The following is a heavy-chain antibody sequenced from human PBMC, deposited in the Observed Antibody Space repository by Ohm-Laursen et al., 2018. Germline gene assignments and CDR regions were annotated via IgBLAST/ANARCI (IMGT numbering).Heavy chain of an antibody. J-gene: IGHJ4*02. D-gene: IGHD1-26*01. CDR1: GFSLSTSGMC. CDR2: IDWDDDK. CDR3: AWCRGVGARD. Sequence: TQTLTLTCTFSGFSLSTSGMCVSWIRQPPGKALEWLARIDWDDDKYYSTSLKTRLTISKDTSKNQVVLTMTNMDPVDTATYYCAWCRGVGARDWGQGTLVTVSS. V-gene: IGHV2-70*11.